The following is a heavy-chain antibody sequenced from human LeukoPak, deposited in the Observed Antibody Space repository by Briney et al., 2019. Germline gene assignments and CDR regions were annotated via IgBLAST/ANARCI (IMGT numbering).Heavy chain of an antibody. D-gene: IGHD6-6*01. Sequence: ASVKVSFTASGGTFSSYAISWVRQAPGQGLEWMGGIIPIFGTANYAKKFQGRVTNTTDETTSTAYMEMSSLRSEDTAVYYCAEGGGWSSSFYMDVWGKGTTVTVSS. V-gene: IGHV1-69*05. J-gene: IGHJ6*03. CDR2: IIPIFGTA. CDR1: GGTFSSYA. CDR3: AEGGGWSSSFYMDV.